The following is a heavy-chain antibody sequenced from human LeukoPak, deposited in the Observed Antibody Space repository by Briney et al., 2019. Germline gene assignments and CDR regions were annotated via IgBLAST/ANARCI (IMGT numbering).Heavy chain of an antibody. D-gene: IGHD3/OR15-3a*01. Sequence: GGSLRLSCAATGFTFSNYAMNWVRQAPGMGLEWVSVTNNGGSSKYYADSAKGRFIISRDNSKNTLYLQMNSLRAEDTAVYYYAKDLETWAGVQFDCWGQGTLVT. CDR3: AKDLETWAGVQFDC. J-gene: IGHJ5*01. CDR1: GFTFSNYA. V-gene: IGHV3-23*03. CDR2: TNNGGSSK.